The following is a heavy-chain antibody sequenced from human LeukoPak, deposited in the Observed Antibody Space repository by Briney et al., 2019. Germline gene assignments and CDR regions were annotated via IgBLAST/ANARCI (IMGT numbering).Heavy chain of an antibody. CDR1: GFTFSSYA. V-gene: IGHV3-30-3*01. CDR2: ISYDGSNK. J-gene: IGHJ6*02. CDR3: ARSSTYYGMDV. Sequence: PGGSLILSCAASGFTFSSYAMHWVRQAPGKGLEWVAVISYDGSNKYYADSVKGRFTISRDNSKNTLYLQMNSLRAEDTAVYYCARSSTYYGMDVWGQGTTVTVSS.